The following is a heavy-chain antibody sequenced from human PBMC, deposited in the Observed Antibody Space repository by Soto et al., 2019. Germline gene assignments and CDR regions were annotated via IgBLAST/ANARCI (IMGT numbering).Heavy chain of an antibody. J-gene: IGHJ2*01. CDR1: GFTFSSYA. V-gene: IGHV3-23*01. D-gene: IGHD2-15*01. CDR3: AKEKPAPVYIVVVVAAPAYFDL. CDR2: ISGSGGST. Sequence: GGSLRLSCAASGFTFSSYAMSWVRQAPGKGLEWVSAISGSGGSTYYADSVKGRFTIARDNSKNTLYLKMNSLRAEDTAVYYCAKEKPAPVYIVVVVAAPAYFDLWGRGTLVTVSS.